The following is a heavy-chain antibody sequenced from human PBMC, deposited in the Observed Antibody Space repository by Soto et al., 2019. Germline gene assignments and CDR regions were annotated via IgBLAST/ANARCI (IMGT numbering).Heavy chain of an antibody. CDR3: ARLEGLATISYYFDF. CDR2: IYYRGNT. CDR1: GDSINSDKYY. V-gene: IGHV4-39*01. D-gene: IGHD3-9*01. Sequence: SEALSLTCSVSGDSINSDKYYWGWIRQPPGKGLEWIGSIYYRGNTYYNPSPQTRVTISLDKSKSQFSLRLNSVTAADSAVYFCARLEGLATISYYFDFWGQGAQVTVSS. J-gene: IGHJ4*02.